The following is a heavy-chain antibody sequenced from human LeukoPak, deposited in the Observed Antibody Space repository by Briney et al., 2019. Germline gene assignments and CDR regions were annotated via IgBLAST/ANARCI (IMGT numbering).Heavy chain of an antibody. Sequence: ASVKVSCKASGYTFTGYYMHWVRQAPGQGLEWMRWISAYNGNTNYAQKLQGRVTMTTDTSTSKAYMELRSLRSDDTAVYYCARGGYCSGGSCYLGGHNWFDPWGQGTLVTVSS. CDR3: ARGGYCSGGSCYLGGHNWFDP. CDR2: ISAYNGNT. V-gene: IGHV1-18*04. D-gene: IGHD2-15*01. CDR1: GYTFTGYY. J-gene: IGHJ5*02.